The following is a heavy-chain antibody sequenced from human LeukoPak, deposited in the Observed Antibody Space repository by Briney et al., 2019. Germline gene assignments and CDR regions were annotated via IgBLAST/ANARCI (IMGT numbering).Heavy chain of an antibody. CDR3: ARDYAMTHAFDI. CDR1: GGSFSGYY. V-gene: IGHV4-34*01. D-gene: IGHD2-8*01. CDR2: INHSGST. Sequence: PSETLSLTCAVYGGSFSGYYWSWIRQPPGKGLEWIGEINHSGSTNYNPSLKSQVTISVDTSKNQFSLKLSSVTAADTALYYCARDYAMTHAFDIWGQGKLVTVSS. J-gene: IGHJ3*02.